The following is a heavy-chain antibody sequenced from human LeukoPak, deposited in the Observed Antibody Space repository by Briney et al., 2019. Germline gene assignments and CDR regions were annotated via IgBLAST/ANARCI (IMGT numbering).Heavy chain of an antibody. CDR3: AREVAVAGRGYYYYYMDV. J-gene: IGHJ6*03. CDR2: ISSSSSYI. V-gene: IGHV3-21*01. CDR1: GFTFSSYS. D-gene: IGHD6-19*01. Sequence: GGSLRLSCAASGFTFSSYSMNWVRQAPGKGLEWVSSISSSSSYIYYADSVKGRFTISRDNAKNSLYLQMNSLRAEDTAVYYCAREVAVAGRGYYYYYMDVWGKGTTVTVSS.